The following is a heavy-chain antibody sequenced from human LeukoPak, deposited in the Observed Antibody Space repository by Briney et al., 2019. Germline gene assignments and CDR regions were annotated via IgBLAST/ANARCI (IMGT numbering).Heavy chain of an antibody. J-gene: IGHJ6*03. Sequence: PSETLSLTCALYGASFSGYYWSWIRPPPGKGLEWIGEINHSGSTNYNPSLKSRVTISVDTSKNQFSLKLSSVTAADTAVYYCARGPPRYSSGWRDPYYYYYMDVWGKGTTVTVSS. CDR3: ARGPPRYSSGWRDPYYYYYMDV. CDR2: INHSGST. D-gene: IGHD6-19*01. V-gene: IGHV4-34*01. CDR1: GASFSGYY.